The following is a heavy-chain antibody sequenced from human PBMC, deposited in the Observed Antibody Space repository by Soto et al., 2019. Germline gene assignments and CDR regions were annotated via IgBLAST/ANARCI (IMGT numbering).Heavy chain of an antibody. Sequence: SETLSLTCAVYGGSFSGYYWSWIRQPPGKGLEWIGEINHSGSTNYNPSLKSRVTISVDTSKNQFSLKLSSVTAADTAVYYCARGTRGDCSSTSCPTYFDYWGQGTLVTVSS. V-gene: IGHV4-34*01. CDR3: ARGTRGDCSSTSCPTYFDY. CDR1: GGSFSGYY. D-gene: IGHD2-2*01. J-gene: IGHJ4*02. CDR2: INHSGST.